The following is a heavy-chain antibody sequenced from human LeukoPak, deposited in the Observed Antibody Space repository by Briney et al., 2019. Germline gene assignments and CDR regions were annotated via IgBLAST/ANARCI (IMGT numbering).Heavy chain of an antibody. Sequence: GGSLRPSCAASGFTFSSYAMSWVRQAPGKGLEWVSAISGSGGSTYYADSVKGRFTISRDNSKNTLYLQMNSLRAKDTAVYYCAKGDMIVVVPTDYWGQGTLVTVSS. J-gene: IGHJ4*02. CDR1: GFTFSSYA. CDR3: AKGDMIVVVPTDY. V-gene: IGHV3-23*01. CDR2: ISGSGGST. D-gene: IGHD3-22*01.